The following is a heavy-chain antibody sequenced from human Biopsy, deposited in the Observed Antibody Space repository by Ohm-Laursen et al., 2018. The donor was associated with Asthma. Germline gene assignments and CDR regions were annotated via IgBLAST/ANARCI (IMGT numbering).Heavy chain of an antibody. J-gene: IGHJ3*02. Sequence: ASVKVSCKASGYTFINYAIHWVRQAPGHSLEWMGWINAANGNTKYSQKFQGRLTISRDTSASTAYMDLSSLRSEDTAFYYCARTYFDFLTGQVHDAFAMWGQGTMVTVSS. D-gene: IGHD3-9*01. CDR1: GYTFINYA. V-gene: IGHV1-3*01. CDR2: INAANGNT. CDR3: ARTYFDFLTGQVHDAFAM.